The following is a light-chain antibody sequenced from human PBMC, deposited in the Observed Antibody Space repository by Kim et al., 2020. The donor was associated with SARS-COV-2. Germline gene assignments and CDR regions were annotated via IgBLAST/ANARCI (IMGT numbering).Light chain of an antibody. V-gene: IGLV2-23*02. CDR1: SSDVGSYNL. J-gene: IGLJ1*01. CDR2: EVS. Sequence: QSALTQPASVSGSPGQSITISCTGTSSDVGSYNLVSWYQQHPGKAPTLMIYEVSKRPSGVSNRFSGSKSGNTASLTISGLQAEDEADYYCCSYAGCSTYVFGTGTKV. CDR3: CSYAGCSTYV.